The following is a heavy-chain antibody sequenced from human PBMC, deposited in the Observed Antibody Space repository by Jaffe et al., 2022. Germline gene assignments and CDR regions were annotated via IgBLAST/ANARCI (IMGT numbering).Heavy chain of an antibody. J-gene: IGHJ5*02. V-gene: IGHV1-2*02. CDR2: INPNSGGT. D-gene: IGHD2-15*01. CDR1: GYTFTGYY. Sequence: QVQLVQSGAEVKKPGASVKVSCKASGYTFTGYYMHWVRQAPGQGLEWMGWINPNSGGTNYAQKFQGRVTMTRDTSISTAYMELSRLRSDDTAVYYCARRGSSGPYCSGGSCYRKLGFDPWGQGTLVTVSS. CDR3: ARRGSSGPYCSGGSCYRKLGFDP.